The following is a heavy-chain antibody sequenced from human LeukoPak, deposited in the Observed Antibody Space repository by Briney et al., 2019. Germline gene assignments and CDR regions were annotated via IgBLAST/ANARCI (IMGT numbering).Heavy chain of an antibody. J-gene: IGHJ4*02. Sequence: PGGSLRLSCAASGFTFSKAWMSWVRQAPGKGLEWVGRIKSKTDSWTTEYAAPVKGRFTLSRDDSKNTLYLQMNSLKTEDTAVYYCTTSLSGYDFLFDYWGQGTLVTVSS. D-gene: IGHD5-12*01. CDR1: GFTFSKAW. CDR2: IKSKTDSWTT. CDR3: TTSLSGYDFLFDY. V-gene: IGHV3-15*01.